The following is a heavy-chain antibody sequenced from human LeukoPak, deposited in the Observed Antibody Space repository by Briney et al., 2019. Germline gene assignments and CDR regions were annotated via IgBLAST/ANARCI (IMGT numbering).Heavy chain of an antibody. CDR1: GYTFSSYG. CDR3: ARHPYSGSYHFDY. Sequence: ASVKVSCKASGYTFSSYGISWVRQAPGQGLEWMGWINPNSGGTNYAQKFQGRVTMTRDTSISTAYMELTRLRSDDTAVYYCARHPYSGSYHFDYWGQGTLVTVSS. V-gene: IGHV1-2*02. CDR2: INPNSGGT. D-gene: IGHD1-26*01. J-gene: IGHJ4*02.